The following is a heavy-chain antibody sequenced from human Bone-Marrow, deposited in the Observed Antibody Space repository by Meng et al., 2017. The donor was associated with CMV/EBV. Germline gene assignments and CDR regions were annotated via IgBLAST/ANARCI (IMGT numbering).Heavy chain of an antibody. Sequence: VPLVPSGAEVKKPGASVKVSCKVSGYTLTELSMHWVRQAPGKGLEWMGGFDPEDGETIYAQKFQGRVTMTEGTSTDTAYMELSSLRSEDTAVYYCATSGNGDYLTGGYWGQGTLVTVSS. CDR1: GYTLTELS. CDR3: ATSGNGDYLTGGY. J-gene: IGHJ4*02. D-gene: IGHD4-17*01. V-gene: IGHV1-24*01. CDR2: FDPEDGET.